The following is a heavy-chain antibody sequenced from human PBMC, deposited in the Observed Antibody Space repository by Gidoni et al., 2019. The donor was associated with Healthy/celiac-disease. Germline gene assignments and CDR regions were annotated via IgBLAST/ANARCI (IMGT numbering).Heavy chain of an antibody. J-gene: IGHJ3*02. CDR2: ISGSGGST. CDR1: GFTLSSYA. CDR3: AKQIVGATDI. V-gene: IGHV3-23*01. Sequence: EVQLLESGGGLVQPGGSLSLSCAASGFTLSSYAMGWARQAPGKGLEGVSAISGSGGSTYYADSVKGRFTISRDNTKNTLYLQMNSLRAEDTAVYYCAKQIVGATDIWGQGTMVTVSS. D-gene: IGHD1-26*01.